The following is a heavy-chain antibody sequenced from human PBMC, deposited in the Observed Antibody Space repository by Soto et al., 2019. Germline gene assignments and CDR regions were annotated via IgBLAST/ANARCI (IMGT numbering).Heavy chain of an antibody. D-gene: IGHD3-22*01. Sequence: ASVKVPCKVSGYTLTELSMHWVRQAPGKGLEWMGGFDPEDGETIYAQKFQGRVTMTEDTSTDTAYMELSSLRSEDTAVYYCATDPNYYDSSGYFYWGQGTLVTVSS. CDR1: GYTLTELS. J-gene: IGHJ4*02. CDR2: FDPEDGET. CDR3: ATDPNYYDSSGYFY. V-gene: IGHV1-24*01.